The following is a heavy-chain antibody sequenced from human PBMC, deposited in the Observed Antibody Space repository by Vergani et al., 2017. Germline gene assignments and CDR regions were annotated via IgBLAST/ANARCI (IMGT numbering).Heavy chain of an antibody. V-gene: IGHV3-7*01. CDR2: IKQDGSEK. CDR1: GFTFSSYW. D-gene: IGHD2-15*01. Sequence: EVQLVESGGGLVQPGGSLRLSCAASGFTFSSYWMSWVRQAPGKGLEWVANIKQDGSEKYYVDSVKGRFTIARDNAKNSLYLQMNSLRAEDTAVYYCAGVDGRYYSGGGCYADYWGQGTLVTVSS. CDR3: AGVDGRYYSGGGCYADY. J-gene: IGHJ4*02.